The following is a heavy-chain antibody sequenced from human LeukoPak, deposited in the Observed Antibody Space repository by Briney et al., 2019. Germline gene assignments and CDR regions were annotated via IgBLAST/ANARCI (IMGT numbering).Heavy chain of an antibody. CDR2: INHSGST. V-gene: IGHV4-34*01. Sequence: SETLSLTCAVYGGSFSGYYWSWIRQPPGKGLEWIGEINHSGSTNYNPSLKSRVTISVDTSKNQFSLKLSSVTAADTAVYYRARVSVSRSTFDPWGQGTLVTVSS. CDR3: ARVSVSRSTFDP. CDR1: GGSFSGYY. D-gene: IGHD5/OR15-5a*01. J-gene: IGHJ5*02.